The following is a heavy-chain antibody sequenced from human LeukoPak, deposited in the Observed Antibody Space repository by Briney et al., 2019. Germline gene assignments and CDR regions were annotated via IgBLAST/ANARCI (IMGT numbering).Heavy chain of an antibody. CDR2: ISGSGGST. V-gene: IGHV3-23*01. D-gene: IGHD6-19*01. Sequence: AGGSLRLSCAASGFTFSTYGMSWVRQAPGKGLEWVSAISGSGGSTYYADSVKGRFTISRDNSKNTLYLQMNSLRAEDTAVYYCAKDKVAVAGTVDYWGQGTLVTVSS. CDR3: AKDKVAVAGTVDY. J-gene: IGHJ4*02. CDR1: GFTFSTYG.